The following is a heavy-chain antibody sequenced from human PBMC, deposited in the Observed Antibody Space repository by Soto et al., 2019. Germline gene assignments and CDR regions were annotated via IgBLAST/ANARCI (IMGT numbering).Heavy chain of an antibody. CDR2: IYYSGST. D-gene: IGHD6-13*01. CDR1: GGSISSYY. Sequence: QVQLQESGPGLVKPSETLSLTCTVSGGSISSYYWSWIRQPPGKGLEWIGYIYYSGSTNYNPSLKSRVTISVDTSKNQFSLKLSSVTAADTAVYYCARVSSSWYQGAFDYWGQGTLATVSS. V-gene: IGHV4-59*01. J-gene: IGHJ4*02. CDR3: ARVSSSWYQGAFDY.